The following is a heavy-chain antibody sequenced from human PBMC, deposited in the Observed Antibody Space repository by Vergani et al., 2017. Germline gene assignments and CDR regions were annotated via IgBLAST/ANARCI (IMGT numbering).Heavy chain of an antibody. D-gene: IGHD2-2*01. CDR2: IYYSGST. J-gene: IGHJ4*02. CDR1: GCSISSYY. Sequence: QVQLQESGPGLVKPSETLSLTCTVSGCSISSYYWSWIRQPPGKGLEWIGYIYYSGSTHYNPSLKSRVTLSVDTSKNQFSLKLSSVTAADTAVYYCAREGPATPFDYWGQGTLVTVSS. V-gene: IGHV4-59*01. CDR3: AREGPATPFDY.